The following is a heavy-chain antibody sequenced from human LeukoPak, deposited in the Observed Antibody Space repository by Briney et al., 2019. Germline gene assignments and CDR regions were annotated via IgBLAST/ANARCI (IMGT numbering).Heavy chain of an antibody. CDR3: ARAGYSYGSIYFDY. CDR1: GFTVSSNY. V-gene: IGHV3-53*01. Sequence: AGGSLRLSCAASGFTVSSNYMSWVRQAPGMGLEWVSVIYSGGSTYYADSVKGRFTISRDNSKNTLYLQMNSLRAEDTAVYYCARAGYSYGSIYFDYWGQGTLVTVSS. CDR2: IYSGGST. J-gene: IGHJ4*02. D-gene: IGHD5-18*01.